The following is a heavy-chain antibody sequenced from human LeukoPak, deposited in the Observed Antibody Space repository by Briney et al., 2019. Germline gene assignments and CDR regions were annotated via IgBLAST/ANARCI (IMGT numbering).Heavy chain of an antibody. Sequence: GGSLRLSCAASGFTFTNYWVHWVRQAPGKGLVWVSRINPDGSTINYADSVKGRFTISRDNAKNTLYLQMNSLRAEDTAVYYCATAGNYRFDYWGQGTLVTVSS. CDR3: ATAGNYRFDY. J-gene: IGHJ4*02. D-gene: IGHD1-7*01. CDR2: INPDGSTI. CDR1: GFTFTNYW. V-gene: IGHV3-74*01.